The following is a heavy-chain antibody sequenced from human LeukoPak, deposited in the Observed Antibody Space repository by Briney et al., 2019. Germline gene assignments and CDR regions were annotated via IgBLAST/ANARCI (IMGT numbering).Heavy chain of an antibody. CDR3: ARVLGGSGSTTAFDY. CDR2: ISYDGTNK. D-gene: IGHD3-10*01. Sequence: GGCLRLSCAASGFTFSSYAMHWVRQAPGKGLECAAVISYDGTNKYYADSVKGRFTISRDNSKNTLYLQMNSLRAEDTAVYYCARVLGGSGSTTAFDYWGQGTLVTVSS. J-gene: IGHJ4*02. V-gene: IGHV3-30*04. CDR1: GFTFSSYA.